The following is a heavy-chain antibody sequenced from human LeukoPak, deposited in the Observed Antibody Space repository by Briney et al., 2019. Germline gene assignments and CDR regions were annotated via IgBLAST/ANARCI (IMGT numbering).Heavy chain of an antibody. CDR3: ARASLRFLEWLLVQSAFDI. Sequence: SETLSLTCTVSGGSISSYYWSWIRQPPGKGPEWIGEINHSGSTNYNPSLKSRVTISVDTSKNQFSLKLSSVTAADTAVYYCARASLRFLEWLLVQSAFDIWGQGTMVTVSS. CDR1: GGSISSYY. J-gene: IGHJ3*02. CDR2: INHSGST. V-gene: IGHV4-34*01. D-gene: IGHD3-3*01.